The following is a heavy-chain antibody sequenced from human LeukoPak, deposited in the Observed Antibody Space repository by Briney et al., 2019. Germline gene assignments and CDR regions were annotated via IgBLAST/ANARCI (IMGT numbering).Heavy chain of an antibody. D-gene: IGHD3-9*01. J-gene: IGHJ4*02. CDR2: IYSGGST. V-gene: IGHV3-66*01. Sequence: GGSLRLSCAASGFTVSSNYMSWVRQAPGKGLEWVSVIYSGGSTYYADSVKGRFTISRDNSKNALYLQMNSLRAEDTAVYYCARGVLTGSPFLFDYWGQGTLVTVSS. CDR1: GFTVSSNY. CDR3: ARGVLTGSPFLFDY.